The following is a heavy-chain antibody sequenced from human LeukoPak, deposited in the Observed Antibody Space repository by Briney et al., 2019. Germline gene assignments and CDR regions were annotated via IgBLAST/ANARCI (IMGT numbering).Heavy chain of an antibody. CDR3: ARGGSMDSSGYYDAFDI. V-gene: IGHV1-2*02. CDR2: INPNSGGT. D-gene: IGHD3-22*01. J-gene: IGHJ3*02. CDR1: GYTFTDYY. Sequence: ASVKVSCKASGYTFTDYYMHWVRQAPGQGLEWMGWINPNSGGTNYAQKFQGRVTMTRDTSISTAYMELSRLRSDDTAVYYCARGGSMDSSGYYDAFDIWGQGTMVTVSS.